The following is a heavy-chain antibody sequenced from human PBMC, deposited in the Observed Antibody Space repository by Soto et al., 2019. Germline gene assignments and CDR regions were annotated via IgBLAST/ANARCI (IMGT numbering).Heavy chain of an antibody. CDR3: ARRKWDEALEI. V-gene: IGHV3-23*01. CDR2: ISGRAAVT. CDR1: GFTHNTYA. Sequence: EAQLLESGGGLVQPGGSLTLSCTASGFTHNTYAMNWVRQAPGKGLEWVSIISGRAAVTYYIDSVKGRFTVSRDNSKSTLYLQMNNLRVEDTAVYYCARRKWDEALEIWGQGTMVTVSS. D-gene: IGHD1-26*01. J-gene: IGHJ3*02.